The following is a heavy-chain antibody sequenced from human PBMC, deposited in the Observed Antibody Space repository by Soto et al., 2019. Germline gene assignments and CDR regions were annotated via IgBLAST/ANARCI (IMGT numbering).Heavy chain of an antibody. V-gene: IGHV3-30*03. CDR2: ISYDGSNK. CDR3: ARDYYDSSGYYRGLDY. Sequence: VQVVESGGGVVQPGRSLRLSCAASGFTFRSYGMHWVRQAPGMGLEWVAIISYDGSNKYYADSVKGRFTISRDNSKNTLYLQMNSLRAEDTAVYYCARDYYDSSGYYRGLDYWGQGTLVTVSS. CDR1: GFTFRSYG. J-gene: IGHJ4*02. D-gene: IGHD3-22*01.